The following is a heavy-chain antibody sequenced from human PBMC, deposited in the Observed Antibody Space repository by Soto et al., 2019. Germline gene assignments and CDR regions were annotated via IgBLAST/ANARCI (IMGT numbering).Heavy chain of an antibody. Sequence: GGSLRLSCATSGFTFSDHYIDWVRQAPGRGLEWLGRSRNRAHSYSTEYAASLRGRISISRDLSKNSVYLQLISLKSEDTAVYYCARGFCGEAMAGGCFDFWGQGTLVTVSS. CDR2: SRNRAHSYST. CDR3: ARGFCGEAMAGGCFDF. D-gene: IGHD2-8*01. J-gene: IGHJ4*02. V-gene: IGHV3-72*01. CDR1: GFTFSDHY.